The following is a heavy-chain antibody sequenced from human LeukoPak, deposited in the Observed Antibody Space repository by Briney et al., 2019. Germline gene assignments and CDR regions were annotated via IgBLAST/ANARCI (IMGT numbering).Heavy chain of an antibody. CDR2: IVGGGSDRT. V-gene: IGHV3-48*03. CDR3: AREMYGSGLYYFDY. Sequence: GGSQRLSCASSGFSFSTYGMVWVRQAPGKGLEWVSHIVGGGSDRTYYADSVKGRFTVSRENAKNSLYLHMNSLRAEDPAVYYCAREMYGSGLYYFDYWGQGTLVTVCS. CDR1: GFSFSTYG. D-gene: IGHD3-10*01. J-gene: IGHJ4*02.